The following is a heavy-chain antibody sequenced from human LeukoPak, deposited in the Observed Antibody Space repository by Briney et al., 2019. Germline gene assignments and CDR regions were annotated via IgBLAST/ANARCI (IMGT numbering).Heavy chain of an antibody. D-gene: IGHD3-22*01. CDR3: ARVAEYYYDSSGPTGFDP. CDR2: INPSGGST. CDR1: GYTFTSYY. V-gene: IGHV1-46*01. J-gene: IGHJ5*02. Sequence: GASVKVSCKASGYTFTSYYMHWVRQAPGQGLEWMGIINPSGGSTSYAQKFQGRVTMTRDTSTSTVYMELSSLRSEDTAVYYCARVAEYYYDSSGPTGFDPWGQGTLVTVSS.